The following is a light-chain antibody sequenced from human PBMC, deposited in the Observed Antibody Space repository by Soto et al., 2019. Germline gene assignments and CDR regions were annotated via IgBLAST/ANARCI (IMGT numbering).Light chain of an antibody. V-gene: IGLV2-18*02. J-gene: IGLJ2*01. CDR1: SSDGGSYNR. CDR2: EVS. Sequence: QSALTQPPSVSGSPGQSVTISCTGTSSDGGSYNRVSWYQQPPGTAPKLMIYEVSNRPSGVPDRFSGSKSGNTASLTISGLQAEDEADYYCSSYTSSPSVVFGGGTKLTVL. CDR3: SSYTSSPSVV.